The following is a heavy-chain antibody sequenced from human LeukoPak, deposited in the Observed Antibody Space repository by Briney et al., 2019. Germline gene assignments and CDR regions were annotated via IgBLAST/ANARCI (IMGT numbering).Heavy chain of an antibody. Sequence: ASVKVSCKASGYTFTTYAIHWVRQAPGQRLEWMGWINGDNGNTKYSQKFQGRVTITRDTSAYTAYMELRSLNSADTAVYFCARAPYDILTGYSLNWFDPWGQGTLVTVSS. CDR3: ARAPYDILTGYSLNWFDP. J-gene: IGHJ5*02. CDR2: INGDNGNT. V-gene: IGHV1-3*01. CDR1: GYTFTTYA. D-gene: IGHD3-9*01.